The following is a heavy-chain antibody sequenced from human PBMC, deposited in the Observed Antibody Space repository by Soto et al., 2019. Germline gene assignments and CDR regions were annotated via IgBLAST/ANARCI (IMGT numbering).Heavy chain of an antibody. CDR3: ARGPFRPSAMDV. CDR1: GDNFKKNV. CDR2: TIPALGKT. J-gene: IGHJ6*02. D-gene: IGHD3-10*01. V-gene: IGHV1-69*01. Sequence: QVHLMQSGAEIKKPGSSVKVSCKTSGDNFKKNVFTWVRQAPGQGLEWMGGTIPALGKTHYIQKFQGRVTITVDETTRTVYMEVRNLTSEDTAIYYCARGPFRPSAMDVWGQGTTVTVSS.